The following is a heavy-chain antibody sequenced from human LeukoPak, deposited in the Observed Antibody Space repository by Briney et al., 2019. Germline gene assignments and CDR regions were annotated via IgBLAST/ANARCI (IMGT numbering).Heavy chain of an antibody. CDR1: GYTFTGYY. CDR2: ISPYNGNT. V-gene: IGHV1-18*04. D-gene: IGHD3-22*01. CDR3: ARGPHERSGYPDD. J-gene: IGHJ4*02. Sequence: AASVKVSCKASGYTFTGYYMHWVRQAPGQGLEWMGWISPYNGNTNYAQKFQGRVTMTTDTSTSTAYMELRSLRSDDTAVYYCARGPHERSGYPDDWGQGTLVTVSS.